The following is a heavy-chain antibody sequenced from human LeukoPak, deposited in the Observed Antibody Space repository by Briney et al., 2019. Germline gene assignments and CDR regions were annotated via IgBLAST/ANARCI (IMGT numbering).Heavy chain of an antibody. Sequence: GGSLRLSCAASGFTFSSYEMNWVRQAPGKGLEWVSYISSSGSTIYYADSVKGRFTISRDNAKNSLYLQMNSLRAEDTAVYYCARERGQLWPFDYWGXXTLVTVSS. CDR2: ISSSGSTI. V-gene: IGHV3-48*03. D-gene: IGHD5-18*01. J-gene: IGHJ4*02. CDR3: ARERGQLWPFDY. CDR1: GFTFSSYE.